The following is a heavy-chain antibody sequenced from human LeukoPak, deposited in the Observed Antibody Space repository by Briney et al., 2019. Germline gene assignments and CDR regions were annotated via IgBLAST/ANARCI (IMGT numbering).Heavy chain of an antibody. V-gene: IGHV4-39*01. Sequence: SETLSLTCTVSGGSISSSSYYWDWIRQSPGKGLEWIGNIYSGGSTYYTPSLKSRVTISVDTSKNQFSLKLSSVAAADTAIYFCARHSRSGSGGYENAFDIWGQGTMVTVSS. J-gene: IGHJ3*02. CDR1: GGSISSSSYY. CDR2: IYSGGST. CDR3: ARHSRSGSGGYENAFDI. D-gene: IGHD5-12*01.